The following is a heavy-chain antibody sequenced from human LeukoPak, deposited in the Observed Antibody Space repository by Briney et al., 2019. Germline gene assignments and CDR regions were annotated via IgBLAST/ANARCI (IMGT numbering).Heavy chain of an antibody. J-gene: IGHJ4*02. D-gene: IGHD6-13*01. V-gene: IGHV3-21*01. CDR3: AREAHRIAAAGLFDY. Sequence: PGGSLRLSCAASGFTFSSYSMNWVRQAPGKGLEWVSSISSSSSYIYYADSVKGRFTISRDNAKNSLYLQMNSLRAEDTAVYYCAREAHRIAAAGLFDYWGQGTLVTVSS. CDR2: ISSSSSYI. CDR1: GFTFSSYS.